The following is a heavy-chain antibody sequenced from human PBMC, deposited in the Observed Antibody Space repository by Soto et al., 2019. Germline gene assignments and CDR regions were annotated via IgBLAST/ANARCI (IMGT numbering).Heavy chain of an antibody. CDR3: ARQDPALYYDNSGSNTGPDF. V-gene: IGHV4-39*01. CDR1: GGSISRRSYY. J-gene: IGHJ4*02. CDR2: VYNSGST. D-gene: IGHD3-22*01. Sequence: SETLSLTCTVSGGSISRRSYYWGWIRQPPGKGLEWIGTVYNSGSTYYNPSLKSRVTISVDMSRNQFSLYLSSVTAADTAVYYCARQDPALYYDNSGSNTGPDFWGQGTLVSGSS.